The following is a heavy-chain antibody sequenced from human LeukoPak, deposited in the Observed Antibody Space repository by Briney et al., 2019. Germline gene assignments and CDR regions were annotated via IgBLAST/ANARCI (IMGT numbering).Heavy chain of an antibody. V-gene: IGHV3-9*01. Sequence: GRSLRLSCAASGFTFDDYAMHWVRQAPGKGLEWVSGISWNSGSIGYADSVKGRFTISGDNAKNSLYLQMNSLRAEDTALYYCAKDIGFYSEQWLFDYWGQGTLVTVSS. CDR3: AKDIGFYSEQWLFDY. D-gene: IGHD6-19*01. CDR2: ISWNSGSI. CDR1: GFTFDDYA. J-gene: IGHJ4*02.